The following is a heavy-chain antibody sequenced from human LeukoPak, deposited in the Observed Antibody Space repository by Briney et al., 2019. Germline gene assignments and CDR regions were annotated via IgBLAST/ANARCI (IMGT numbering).Heavy chain of an antibody. D-gene: IGHD3-9*01. CDR1: GFTFGRYS. J-gene: IGHJ4*02. CDR2: ISGSGSFL. V-gene: IGHV3-21*01. CDR3: ARERTGRYVDWSLDF. Sequence: GGSLRLSCAASGFTFGRYSMNWARQAPGKGLEWISSISGSGSFLYHADSVKGRFTMSRDNANNLIYLQMNSLRDEDTALYFCARERTGRYVDWSLDFWGQGTQVTVAS.